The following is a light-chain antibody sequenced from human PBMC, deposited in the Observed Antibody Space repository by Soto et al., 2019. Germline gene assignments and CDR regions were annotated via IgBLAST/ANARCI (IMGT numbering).Light chain of an antibody. CDR3: QQYQNWPPMYA. V-gene: IGKV3D-15*01. Sequence: EIVMTQSPTILSVSPGERATLSCRASQSVSSNLAWYQQKPGQAPRLLIYGVYTRAPGIPARFSGSGSGTEFTLTISSLQSEDFAVYFCQQYQNWPPMYAFGQGTKLQIK. CDR2: GVY. CDR1: QSVSSN. J-gene: IGKJ2*01.